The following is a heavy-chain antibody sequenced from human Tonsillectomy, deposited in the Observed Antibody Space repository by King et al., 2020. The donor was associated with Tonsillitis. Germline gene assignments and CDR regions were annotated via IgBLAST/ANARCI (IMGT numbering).Heavy chain of an antibody. CDR3: ARVAHYYDISAYSDTFDI. D-gene: IGHD3-22*01. V-gene: IGHV3-13*04. Sequence: VQLVESGGGLVQPGGSLRLSCAASGFTFSTYDMHWVRQATGKGLEWVSSIGTVGDTYYPGSVKGRFTISRENARNSLDLQMNSMRAGDTAGSFCARVAHYYDISAYSDTFDIWGQGTMVTVSS. CDR2: IGTVGDT. J-gene: IGHJ3*02. CDR1: GFTFSTYD.